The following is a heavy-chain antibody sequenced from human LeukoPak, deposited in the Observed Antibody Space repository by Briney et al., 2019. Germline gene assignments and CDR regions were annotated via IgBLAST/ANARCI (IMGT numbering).Heavy chain of an antibody. CDR1: GYTLSELT. CDR3: ATRHLASNWFDP. V-gene: IGHV1-24*01. J-gene: IGHJ5*02. D-gene: IGHD3-16*01. CDR2: FDPEGGET. Sequence: ASVKVSCKVSGYTLSELTIHWVRQAPGKGLEWMGGFDPEGGETIYARNFRGRVTMTEDTSTDTAYMELRSLTSEDTAVYYCATRHLASNWFDPWGQETLVTVSS.